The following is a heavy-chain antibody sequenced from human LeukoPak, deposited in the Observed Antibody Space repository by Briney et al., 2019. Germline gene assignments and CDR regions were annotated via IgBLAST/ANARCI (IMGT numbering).Heavy chain of an antibody. CDR2: IYYSGST. V-gene: IGHV4-59*12. Sequence: SETLSLTCTVSGGSISSYYWSWIRQPPGKGLEWIGYIYYSGSTNYNPSLKSRVTISVDTSKNQFSLKLSSVTAADTAVYYCARDTGREIAAAGTFDYWGQGTLVTVSS. CDR1: GGSISSYY. CDR3: ARDTGREIAAAGTFDY. J-gene: IGHJ4*02. D-gene: IGHD6-13*01.